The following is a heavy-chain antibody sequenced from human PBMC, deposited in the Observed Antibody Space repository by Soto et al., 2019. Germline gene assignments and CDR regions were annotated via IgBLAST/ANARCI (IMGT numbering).Heavy chain of an antibody. CDR3: ATDPVAVTGSFIDS. D-gene: IGHD2-21*02. Sequence: PGGSLRLSCAASVFTFSAYAFHWVRQAPGKGLEWLSVISYDGRETHYADSVEGRFIISRDSSKKTAYLQMNSLRGDDTAVYFCATDPVAVTGSFIDSWGQGTLVTVSS. V-gene: IGHV3-30-3*02. CDR1: VFTFSAYA. J-gene: IGHJ4*02. CDR2: ISYDGRET.